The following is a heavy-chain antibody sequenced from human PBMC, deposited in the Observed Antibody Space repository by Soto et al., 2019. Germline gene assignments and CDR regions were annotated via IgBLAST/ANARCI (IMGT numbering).Heavy chain of an antibody. D-gene: IGHD3-10*01. J-gene: IGHJ4*02. V-gene: IGHV3-30*03. Sequence: QAQLVESGGGVVQPGRSLRLSCAASGFTFSSYGMHWVRQAPGTGLEWVAVISYDGGLQHYADSVKGRFTISRDNSKNMVLIRRNSLRAEEPAVYYCVTDRGYGQASVPYSWGKGPLASVSS. CDR3: VTDRGYGQASVPYS. CDR2: ISYDGGLQ. CDR1: GFTFSSYG.